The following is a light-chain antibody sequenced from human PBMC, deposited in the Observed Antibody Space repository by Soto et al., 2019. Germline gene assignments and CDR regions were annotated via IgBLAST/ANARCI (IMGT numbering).Light chain of an antibody. CDR1: SSDVGGYKF. Sequence: QSALTQPASVSGSPGQSITISCTGTSSDVGGYKFVSWYQQHPGKAPKLMIYEVNNRPSGISNRFSGSKSGNTASLTISGLQVEDEAHYFCSSYTSASALAIFGGGTKLTVL. CDR3: SSYTSASALAI. J-gene: IGLJ2*01. CDR2: EVN. V-gene: IGLV2-14*01.